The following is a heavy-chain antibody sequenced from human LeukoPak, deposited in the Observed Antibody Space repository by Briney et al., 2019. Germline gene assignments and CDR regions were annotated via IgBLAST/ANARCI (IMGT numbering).Heavy chain of an antibody. CDR3: ARDKYQLPYEIDY. CDR2: INTNTRNP. Sequence: ASVKVSCRASGYTFTNYGVNWVRQAPGQGLEWMGWINTNTRNPTYAQGFTGRFVFSLDTSLSTAYLQISSLKAEDTAVYYCARDKYQLPYEIDYWGQGTLVTVSS. CDR1: GYTFTNYG. J-gene: IGHJ4*02. V-gene: IGHV7-4-1*02. D-gene: IGHD2-2*01.